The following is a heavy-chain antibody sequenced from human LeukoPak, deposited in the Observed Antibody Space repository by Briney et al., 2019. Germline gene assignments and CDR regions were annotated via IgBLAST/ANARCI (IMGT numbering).Heavy chain of an antibody. D-gene: IGHD2-21*02. CDR3: SRDSLSSCGGDCYSGLDV. CDR1: GFTFSNYW. Sequence: GGSLRLSCAASGFTFSNYWMHWVRQAPGEALMWVSRIKSDGSSTTYADSVKGRFTISRDNAKNTLYLQMISLRAEDTAVYYCSRDSLSSCGGDCYSGLDVWGQGTTVTVFS. V-gene: IGHV3-74*01. CDR2: IKSDGSST. J-gene: IGHJ6*02.